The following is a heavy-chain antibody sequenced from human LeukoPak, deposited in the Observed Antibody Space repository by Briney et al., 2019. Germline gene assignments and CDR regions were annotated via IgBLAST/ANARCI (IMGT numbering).Heavy chain of an antibody. Sequence: GESLKISCKSSGYFFTNYWIGWVRQMPGKGLEWMGIIYPGDSDARYSPAFQGQVTISADRSISTAYLQWSSLRASDTAIYYCARHVILRPNSAFDIWGQGTMVTVSS. CDR2: IYPGDSDA. V-gene: IGHV5-51*01. D-gene: IGHD3-16*01. J-gene: IGHJ3*02. CDR3: ARHVILRPNSAFDI. CDR1: GYFFTNYW.